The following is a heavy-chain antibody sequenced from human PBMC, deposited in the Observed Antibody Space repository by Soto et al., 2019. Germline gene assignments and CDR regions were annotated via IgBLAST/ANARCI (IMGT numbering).Heavy chain of an antibody. CDR3: ARKRTTVVTQAYFDH. Sequence: SETLSLTCIVSGESISSSSYYWGWIRQPPGKGLEWIGSIYYSGRTYYNPSFKSRVTISIDTSKNQFSLKLSSVTATDKAVYYCARKRTTVVTQAYFDHWGQGALVTVSS. D-gene: IGHD2-21*02. J-gene: IGHJ4*02. V-gene: IGHV4-39*01. CDR1: GESISSSSYY. CDR2: IYYSGRT.